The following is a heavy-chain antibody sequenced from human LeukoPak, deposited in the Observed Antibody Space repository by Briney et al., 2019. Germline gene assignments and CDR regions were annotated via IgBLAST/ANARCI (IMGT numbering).Heavy chain of an antibody. CDR2: IYSSGST. CDR3: AKDGYSSGWYGAYYYYGMDV. J-gene: IGHJ6*02. CDR1: GGSISSSYYY. Sequence: SETLSLTCTVSGGSISSSYYYWGWIRQPPGKGLEWIGSIYSSGSTYYNPSLKSRVTISVDTSKNQFSLKLTSVTAADTAVYYCAKDGYSSGWYGAYYYYGMDVWGQGTTVTVSS. V-gene: IGHV4-39*02. D-gene: IGHD6-19*01.